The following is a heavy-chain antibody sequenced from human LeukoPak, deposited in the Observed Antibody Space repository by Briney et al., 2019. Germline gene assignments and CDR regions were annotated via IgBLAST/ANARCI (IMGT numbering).Heavy chain of an antibody. V-gene: IGHV3-30*04. Sequence: TGGSLRLSCAASGFNFKTYSMHWVRQAPGKGLEWLAVITYDGNNKYYADSVKGRVTLSRDNPKKTLYLQMDNLIGEDTAVYYCAREYRYGATYYLDYSGQGTLVTVSS. CDR1: GFNFKTYS. CDR3: AREYRYGATYYLDY. D-gene: IGHD4/OR15-4a*01. J-gene: IGHJ4*02. CDR2: ITYDGNNK.